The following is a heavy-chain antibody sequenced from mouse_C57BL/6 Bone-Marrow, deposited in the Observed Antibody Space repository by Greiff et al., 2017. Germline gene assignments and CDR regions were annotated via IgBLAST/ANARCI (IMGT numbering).Heavy chain of an antibody. CDR3: TRRGYCSSYGY. J-gene: IGHJ2*01. Sequence: QVQLQQSGAELVRPGASVTLSCKASGYTFTDYEMNWVKQTPVHGLEWIGAIDPGTGGTAYNQKFKGKAILTADKSSSTAYMELRSLTSEDSAVYYCTRRGYCSSYGYWGQGTTLTVS. D-gene: IGHD1-1*01. V-gene: IGHV1-15*01. CDR1: GYTFTDYE. CDR2: IDPGTGGT.